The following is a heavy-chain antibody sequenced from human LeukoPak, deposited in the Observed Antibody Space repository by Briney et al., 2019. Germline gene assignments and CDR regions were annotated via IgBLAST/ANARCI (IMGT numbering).Heavy chain of an antibody. CDR2: IFFDGSMD. Sequence: GGSLRLSCAASGFTFSNYAMHWVRQAPGKGLEWVGVIFFDGSMDYYADSVKGRFTISRDNSKNTLYLQMNSLRAEDTAVYYCAKDGPYGSGSYYNPLGFFDYWGQGTLVTVSS. D-gene: IGHD3-10*01. J-gene: IGHJ4*02. V-gene: IGHV3-30*04. CDR1: GFTFSNYA. CDR3: AKDGPYGSGSYYNPLGFFDY.